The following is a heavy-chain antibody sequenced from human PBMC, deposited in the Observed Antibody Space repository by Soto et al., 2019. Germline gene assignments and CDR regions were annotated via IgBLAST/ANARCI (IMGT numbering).Heavy chain of an antibody. CDR3: ARGSKTMIVVVILYFAY. V-gene: IGHV4-34*01. CDR1: GGSFSGYY. Sequence: SETLSLTCAVYGGSFSGYYWSWIRQPPGKGLEWIGEINHSGSTNYNPSLKSRVTISVDTSKNQFSLKLSSVTAADTAVYYCARGSKTMIVVVILYFAYWGQGTLVTVSS. CDR2: INHSGST. J-gene: IGHJ4*02. D-gene: IGHD3-22*01.